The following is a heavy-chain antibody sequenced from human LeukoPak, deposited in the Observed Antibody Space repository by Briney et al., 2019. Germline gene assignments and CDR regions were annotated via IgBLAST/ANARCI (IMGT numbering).Heavy chain of an antibody. J-gene: IGHJ4*02. V-gene: IGHV3-21*01. CDR2: ISSSSSYI. CDR1: GFTFSSYS. D-gene: IGHD3-16*02. CDR3: ARGAVSVTRPNFDY. Sequence: GGSLRLSCAASGFTFSSYSMNWVRQAPGKGLEWVSSISSSSSYIYYADSVRGRFTISRDNAKNSLYLQMNSLRAEDTAVYYCARGAVSVTRPNFDYWGQGTLVTVSS.